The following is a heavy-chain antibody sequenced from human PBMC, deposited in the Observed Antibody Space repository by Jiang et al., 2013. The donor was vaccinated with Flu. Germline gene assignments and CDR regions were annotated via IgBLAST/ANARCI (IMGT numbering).Heavy chain of an antibody. CDR1: GYSISSGYS. J-gene: IGHJ4*02. CDR2: IYQSGST. V-gene: IGHV4-38-2*01. Sequence: PGLVKPSETLSLTCVVSGYSISSGYSWGWIRQPPGKGLEWIGRIYQSGSTYYNESLRSRATISVDTSKNQFSLKLRSLSAADTAVYYCARIQEPPAVHLDYWGQGTLVTVSS. D-gene: IGHD1-14*01. CDR3: ARIQEPPAVHLDY.